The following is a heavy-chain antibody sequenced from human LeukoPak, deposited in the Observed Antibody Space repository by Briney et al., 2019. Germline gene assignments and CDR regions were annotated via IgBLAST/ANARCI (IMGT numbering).Heavy chain of an antibody. CDR2: IYTGGST. V-gene: IGHV4-4*07. CDR3: ARHLDGYCSSTSCYVGWAGWGVWAFDI. D-gene: IGHD2-2*03. CDR1: GGSISSYY. Sequence: SETLSLTCTVSGGSISSYYWSWIRQPAGKGLKWIVRIYTGGSTNYNPSLKSRVIMSVETSKNHFSLKLSFVTAADTAVYYCARHLDGYCSSTSCYVGWAGWGVWAFDIWGQGTMVTVSS. J-gene: IGHJ3*02.